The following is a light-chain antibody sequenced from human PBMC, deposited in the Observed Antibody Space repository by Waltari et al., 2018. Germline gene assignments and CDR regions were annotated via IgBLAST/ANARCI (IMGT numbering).Light chain of an antibody. Sequence: QSALTQPAPLSGSPRHSITISCPGTKYDIGTYNFASWFQQIPGQAPQLVVSEATKRPSGVSYRFSGSKSGNTASLTISGLQAEDEADYYCCSYAGGSRVIFGGGTKLTVL. J-gene: IGLJ2*01. V-gene: IGLV2-23*01. CDR2: EAT. CDR1: KYDIGTYNF. CDR3: CSYAGGSRVI.